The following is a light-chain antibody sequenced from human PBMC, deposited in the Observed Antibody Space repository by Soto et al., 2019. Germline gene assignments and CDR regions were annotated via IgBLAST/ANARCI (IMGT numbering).Light chain of an antibody. J-gene: IGKJ1*01. CDR2: AAS. Sequence: DIQMTQSPFSLSASVGDRVTITCRASQSISSYLNWYQQKPGKAPKLLIYAASSLQSGVPSRFSGSGSGTDFTLTISSLQPEYFATYYCQQSYSTLTWTFGQGTKVELK. CDR1: QSISSY. V-gene: IGKV1-39*01. CDR3: QQSYSTLTWT.